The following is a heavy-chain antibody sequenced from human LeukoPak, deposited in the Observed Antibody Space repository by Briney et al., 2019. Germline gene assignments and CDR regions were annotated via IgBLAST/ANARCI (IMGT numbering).Heavy chain of an antibody. J-gene: IGHJ6*02. CDR2: IIPILGIA. Sequence: SVKVSCKASGGTLSSYAISWVRQAPGQGLEWMGRIIPILGIANYAQKFQGRVTITADKSTSTAYMELSSPRSEDTAVYYCAVEYYYDSSGKGPDYYYGMDVWGQGTTVTVSS. V-gene: IGHV1-69*04. CDR3: AVEYYYDSSGKGPDYYYGMDV. D-gene: IGHD3-22*01. CDR1: GGTLSSYA.